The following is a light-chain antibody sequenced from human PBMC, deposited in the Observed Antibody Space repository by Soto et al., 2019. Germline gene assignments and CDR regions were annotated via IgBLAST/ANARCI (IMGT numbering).Light chain of an antibody. J-gene: IGKJ1*01. CDR2: DVS. CDR3: QQYDSYSWT. CDR1: QSVSDW. V-gene: IGKV1-5*01. Sequence: DIQMTQYPSTLSASVGERVTITCRASQSVSDWLDWYHQKPGKATKLLIYDVSSWESGFPSSLSGSGSGTEFILTISSLQPDDFATYYFQQYDSYSWTFDQGTKRE.